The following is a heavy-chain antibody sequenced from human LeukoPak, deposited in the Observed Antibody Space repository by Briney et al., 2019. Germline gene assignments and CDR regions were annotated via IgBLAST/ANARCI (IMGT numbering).Heavy chain of an antibody. D-gene: IGHD6-19*01. Sequence: GGSLRLSCTASGFTFGDYAMSWFRQAPGKGLEWVGFIRSKAYGGTTEYAASVKGRFTISRDDSKSIAYLRMNSLKTEDTAVYYCTRVGRSSGWSAYYYYYGMDVWGQGTTVTVS. J-gene: IGHJ6*02. V-gene: IGHV3-49*03. CDR1: GFTFGDYA. CDR2: IRSKAYGGTT. CDR3: TRVGRSSGWSAYYYYYGMDV.